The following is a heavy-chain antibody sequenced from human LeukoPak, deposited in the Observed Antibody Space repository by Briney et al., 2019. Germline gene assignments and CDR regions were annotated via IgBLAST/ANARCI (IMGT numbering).Heavy chain of an antibody. D-gene: IGHD6-19*01. J-gene: IGHJ5*02. CDR3: ARSPGYSSGCYNWFDP. CDR1: GFSLSTSGMR. V-gene: IGHV2-70*04. Sequence: SGPALVKPTQTLTLTCTFSGFSLSTSGMRVSWIRQPPGKALEWLARIDWDDDKFYSTSLKTRLTISKDTSKNQVVLTMTNMDPVDTATYYCARSPGYSSGCYNWFDPWGQGTLVTVSS. CDR2: IDWDDDK.